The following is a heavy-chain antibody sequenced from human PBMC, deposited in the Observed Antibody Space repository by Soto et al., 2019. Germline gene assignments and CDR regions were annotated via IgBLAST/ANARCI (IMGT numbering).Heavy chain of an antibody. Sequence: PGGSLRLSCAASGVTVSSNYMSWVRQAPGKGLEWVSVIYSGGSTYYADSVKGRFTISRDNSKNTLYLQMNSLRAEDTAVYYCARGRGSTGYLGREHYFDYWGQGTLVTVSS. V-gene: IGHV3-66*01. J-gene: IGHJ4*02. CDR1: GVTVSSNY. CDR2: IYSGGST. CDR3: ARGRGSTGYLGREHYFDY. D-gene: IGHD2-2*01.